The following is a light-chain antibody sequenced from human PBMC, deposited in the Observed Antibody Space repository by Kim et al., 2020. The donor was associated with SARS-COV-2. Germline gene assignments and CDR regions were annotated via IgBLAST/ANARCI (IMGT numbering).Light chain of an antibody. CDR3: QQYNSYSYS. Sequence: FAAVGDRITITCRASQSISSWLAWYQQKPGKAPKLLIYEASSLESGVPSRFSGSGSGTEFTLTISSLQPDDFATYYCQQYNSYSYSFGQGTKLEIK. J-gene: IGKJ2*03. V-gene: IGKV1-5*03. CDR1: QSISSW. CDR2: EAS.